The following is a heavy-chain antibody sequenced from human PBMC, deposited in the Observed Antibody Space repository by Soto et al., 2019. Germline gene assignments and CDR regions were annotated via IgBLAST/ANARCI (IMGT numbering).Heavy chain of an antibody. CDR1: GFSFTSYA. D-gene: IGHD3-10*01. Sequence: EVQLLESGGGLVQPGESLRLSCAASGFSFTSYAMDWVRQAPGKGLEWVSTISVKPGIIHYADSLKGRFTVSRDNSRNTVNLQMKSRRVEYTAVDYCACWGGPYGLESYFGHWGQGALVTVSS. J-gene: IGHJ4*02. V-gene: IGHV3-23*01. CDR3: ACWGGPYGLESYFGH. CDR2: ISVKPGII.